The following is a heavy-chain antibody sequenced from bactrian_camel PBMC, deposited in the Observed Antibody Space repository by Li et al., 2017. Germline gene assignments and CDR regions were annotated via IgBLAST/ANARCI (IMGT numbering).Heavy chain of an antibody. J-gene: IGHJ6*01. D-gene: IGHD2*01. Sequence: VQLVESGGGSAQAGGSLRVSCSASRNSKRRHCMGWFRQPIGQEREGVAVIDSDGLAKYADSVKGRFTFSRGDDVITLYLQMNNLKPEDSAMNYCAATAQVGRKGNGGGYCYAGYHTWGQGTQVTVS. CDR2: IDSDGLA. CDR1: RNSKRRHC. V-gene: IGHV3S53*01. CDR3: AATAQVGRKGNGGGYCYAGYHT.